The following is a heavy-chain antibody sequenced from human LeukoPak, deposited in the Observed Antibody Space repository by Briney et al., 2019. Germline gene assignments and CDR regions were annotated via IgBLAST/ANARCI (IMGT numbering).Heavy chain of an antibody. J-gene: IGHJ4*02. CDR3: AITVGATVLFDY. D-gene: IGHD1-26*01. CDR2: INHSGST. V-gene: IGHV4-34*01. CDR1: GGSISSYY. Sequence: SETLSLTCTVSGGSISSYYWSWIRQPPGKGLEWIGEINHSGSTNYNPSLKSRVTISVDTSKNQFSLRLSSATAADTAVYYCAITVGATVLFDYWGQGTLVTVSS.